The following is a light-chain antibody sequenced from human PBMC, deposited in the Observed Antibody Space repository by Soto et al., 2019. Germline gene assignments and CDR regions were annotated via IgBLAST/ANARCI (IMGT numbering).Light chain of an antibody. CDR3: QQYESWPYT. V-gene: IGKV3-15*01. CDR2: GAS. J-gene: IGKJ2*01. CDR1: QSVRSN. Sequence: EIVMTQSPVTLSVSPGERATLSCRASQSVRSNLDWYQQKRGRAPRLLIYGASTRATGIPARFSVSGSGTEFTLTISSLQSEDFAVYYCQQYESWPYTFGQGTKLEIK.